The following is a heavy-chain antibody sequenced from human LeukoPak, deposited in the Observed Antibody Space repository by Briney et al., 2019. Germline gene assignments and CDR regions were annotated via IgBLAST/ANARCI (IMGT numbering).Heavy chain of an antibody. J-gene: IGHJ4*02. Sequence: ASVKVSCKVSGYTLTELSMHWVRQAPGKGLEWMGGFDPEDGETIYAQKFQGRVTMTEDTSTDTAYMELSSLRSEDTAVYYCATYPLLAVETAIPYFDYWGQGTLVTVSS. CDR3: ATYPLLAVETAIPYFDY. CDR2: FDPEDGET. D-gene: IGHD2-21*02. CDR1: GYTLTELS. V-gene: IGHV1-24*01.